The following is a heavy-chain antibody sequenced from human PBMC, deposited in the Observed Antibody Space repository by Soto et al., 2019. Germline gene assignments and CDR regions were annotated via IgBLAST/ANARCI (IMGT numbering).Heavy chain of an antibody. V-gene: IGHV1-3*01. CDR2: INAGNGNT. J-gene: IGHJ6*02. CDR1: GYTFTSYA. CDR3: ARDGWRHCSGGSCYGYGMDV. Sequence: ASVKVSCKASGYTFTSYAMHWVRQAPGQRLEWMGWINAGNGNTKYSQKFQGRVTITRDTSASTAYMELSSLRSEDTAVYYCARDGWRHCSGGSCYGYGMDVWGQGTTVTVSS. D-gene: IGHD2-15*01.